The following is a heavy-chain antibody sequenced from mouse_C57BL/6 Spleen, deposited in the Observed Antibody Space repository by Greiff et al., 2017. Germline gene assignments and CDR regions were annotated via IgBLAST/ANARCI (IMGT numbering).Heavy chain of an antibody. J-gene: IGHJ2*01. CDR2: IDPSDSET. V-gene: IGHV1-52*01. Sequence: QVQLQQPGAELVRPGSSVKLSCKASGYTFTSYWMHWVKQRPIQGLEWIGNIDPSDSETHYNQKFKDKATLTVDKSSSTAYMQLSSLTSEDSAVYYCARGCDDPYDLDYWGQGTTLTVSS. CDR1: GYTFTSYW. CDR3: ARGCDDPYDLDY. D-gene: IGHD2-12*01.